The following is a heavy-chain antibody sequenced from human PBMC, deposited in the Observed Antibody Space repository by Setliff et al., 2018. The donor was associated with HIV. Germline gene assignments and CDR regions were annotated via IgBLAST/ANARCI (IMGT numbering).Heavy chain of an antibody. D-gene: IGHD3-16*01. J-gene: IGHJ4*02. CDR2: IEQPDGG. CDR1: GFTFDSHI. Sequence: GGSLRLSCTASGFTFDSHIMDWVRHVPGKGLEWVAAIEQPDGGVYADSVRGRFTVSRDNANNSLYLQMNSLRVEDMAVYYCARATGPTYNDLSSRTYKVAPLDHWGRGTLVTAPQ. V-gene: IGHV3-23*05. CDR3: ARATGPTYNDLSSRTYKVAPLDH.